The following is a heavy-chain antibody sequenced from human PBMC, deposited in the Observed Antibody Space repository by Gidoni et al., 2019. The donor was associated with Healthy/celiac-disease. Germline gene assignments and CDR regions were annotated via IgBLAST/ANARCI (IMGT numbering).Heavy chain of an antibody. D-gene: IGHD6-6*01. V-gene: IGHV4-31*03. Sequence: QVQLQESGPGLVKPSQTLSPPCTVSGGSISRGGYYWSWIRQHPGKGLEWIGYIYYSGSTYYNPSLKSRVTISVDTSKNQFSLKLSSVTAADTAVYYCASESIAEGLGYFDYWGQGTLVTVSS. CDR3: ASESIAEGLGYFDY. CDR1: GGSISRGGYY. J-gene: IGHJ4*02. CDR2: IYYSGST.